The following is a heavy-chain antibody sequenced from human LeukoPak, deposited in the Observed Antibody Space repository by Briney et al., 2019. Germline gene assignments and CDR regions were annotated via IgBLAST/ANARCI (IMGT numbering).Heavy chain of an antibody. CDR1: GFTFSSYA. V-gene: IGHV3-23*01. J-gene: IGHJ4*02. CDR2: ISGSGGST. D-gene: IGHD4-17*01. CDR3: AKDSYGDYYFDY. Sequence: GSLRLSCAASGFTFSSYAMSWVRQAPGKGLGWVSAISGSGGSTYYADSVKGRFTISRDNSKNTLYLQMNSLRAEDTAVYYCAKDSYGDYYFDYWGQGTLVTVSS.